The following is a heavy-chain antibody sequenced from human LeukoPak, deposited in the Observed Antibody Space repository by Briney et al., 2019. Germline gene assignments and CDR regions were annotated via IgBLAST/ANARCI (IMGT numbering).Heavy chain of an antibody. CDR2: ISAYNCNT. CDR1: GYTFTSYG. J-gene: IGHJ4*02. V-gene: IGHV1-18*01. CDR3: ARAPSHYGGNFDY. Sequence: APVTVSFKASGYTFTSYGISWVGQAAGQGGEGMGWISAYNCNTNSAQKRQGRVTMTTDTSTSTAYMELRSLRSDDTAVYYCARAPSHYGGNFDYWGQGTLVTVSS. D-gene: IGHD4-23*01.